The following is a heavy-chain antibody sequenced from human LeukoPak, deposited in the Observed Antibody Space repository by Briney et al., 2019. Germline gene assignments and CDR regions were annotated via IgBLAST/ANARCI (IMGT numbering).Heavy chain of an antibody. V-gene: IGHV1-18*04. CDR1: GYSFTTYW. Sequence: GESLKISCKGSGYSFTTYWIGWVRQAPGQGLEWMGWISAYNGHTNYAQKLQGRVSMTTDTSTSTAYMELRSLRSDDTAIYYCARDYSNGWYGDFDYWGQGTLVTVSS. CDR3: ARDYSNGWYGDFDY. D-gene: IGHD6-19*01. J-gene: IGHJ4*02. CDR2: ISAYNGHT.